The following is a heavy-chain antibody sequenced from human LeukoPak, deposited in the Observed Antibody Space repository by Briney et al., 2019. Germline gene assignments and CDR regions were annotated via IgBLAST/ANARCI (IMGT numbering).Heavy chain of an antibody. CDR1: GYSFTSYW. V-gene: IGHV5-51*01. Sequence: GESLKISCKGSGYSFTSYWIGWVRPMPGKGLEWMGIIYPGDSDTRYSPSFQGQVTISADKSISTAYLQWSSLKASDTAMYYCARHSVRFGELLYYYYYMDVWGKGTTVTVSS. D-gene: IGHD3-10*01. CDR3: ARHSVRFGELLYYYYYMDV. J-gene: IGHJ6*03. CDR2: IYPGDSDT.